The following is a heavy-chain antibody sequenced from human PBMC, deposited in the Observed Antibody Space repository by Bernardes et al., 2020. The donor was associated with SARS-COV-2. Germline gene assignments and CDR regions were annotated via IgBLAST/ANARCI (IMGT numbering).Heavy chain of an antibody. CDR3: ALQDMPYYYGMDG. V-gene: IGHV3-30*03. CDR1: GFTFISYS. J-gene: IGHJ6*02. Sequence: GRSLRLSCSSSGFTFISYSMHWFRPAPATWLEWVAVISYDVSNKYYADSVKGRFTISRYNSKNTLYLQMNSLRAEDTAVYYCALQDMPYYYGMDGWGQGTTVNVSS. CDR2: ISYDVSNK. D-gene: IGHD2-2*01.